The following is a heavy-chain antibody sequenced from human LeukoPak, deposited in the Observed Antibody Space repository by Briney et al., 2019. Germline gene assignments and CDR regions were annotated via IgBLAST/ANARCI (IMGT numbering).Heavy chain of an antibody. D-gene: IGHD3-10*01. CDR3: AGGDYYGSGSYLYAFDI. Sequence: PPETLSLTCTVSGGSISSGGYYWSWIRQHPGKGLEWIGYIYYSGSTYSNPSLKSRVTISVDTSKNQFSLKLSSVTAADTAAYYCAGGDYYGSGSYLYAFDIWGQGTMVTVSS. CDR1: GGSISSGGYY. CDR2: IYYSGST. V-gene: IGHV4-31*03. J-gene: IGHJ3*02.